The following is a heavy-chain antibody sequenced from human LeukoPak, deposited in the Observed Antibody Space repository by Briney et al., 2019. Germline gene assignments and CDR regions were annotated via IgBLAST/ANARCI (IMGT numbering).Heavy chain of an antibody. CDR2: ISAHTGKS. D-gene: IGHD3-22*01. CDR1: GYTFSIYG. J-gene: IGHJ4*02. V-gene: IGHV1-18*01. CDR3: ANPRVDDSPGYYSFDS. Sequence: ASVKVSCKASGYTFSIYGITWVRQAPGQGLEWMGWISAHTGKSDYAQKFQNRVTMTADTATSTAYMELRSLGSDDTAVYYCANPRVDDSPGYYSFDSWGQGTQVTVSS.